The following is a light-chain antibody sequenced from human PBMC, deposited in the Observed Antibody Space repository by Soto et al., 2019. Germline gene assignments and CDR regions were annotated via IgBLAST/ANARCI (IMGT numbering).Light chain of an antibody. CDR1: SSDVGGYNY. CDR2: DVS. V-gene: IGLV2-14*01. J-gene: IGLJ2*01. CDR3: SSYTSSSTVV. Sequence: QSALTQPASVSGSPGQSVTISCTGSSSDVGGYNYVSWYQQHPGKAPKLMIYDVSNRPSGVSNRFSGSKSGNTASLTISGLQAEDAADYYCSSYTSSSTVVFGGGTKLTV.